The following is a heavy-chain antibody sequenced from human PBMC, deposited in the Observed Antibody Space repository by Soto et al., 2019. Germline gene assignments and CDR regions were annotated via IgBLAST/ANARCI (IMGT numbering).Heavy chain of an antibody. V-gene: IGHV1-69*12. Sequence: QVQLVQSGAEVKKPGSSVKISCKASGGTFRTNAFSWVRQAPGQGLEWTGGIIPIFPTPDYPQKFQGRVTITADESTTTTYMELSSLRSEDTATYYCAKDKDRQQLGGNYYYIMDVWGQGTTVTVSS. CDR2: IIPIFPTP. J-gene: IGHJ6*02. CDR3: AKDKDRQQLGGNYYYIMDV. CDR1: GGTFRTNA. D-gene: IGHD3-10*01.